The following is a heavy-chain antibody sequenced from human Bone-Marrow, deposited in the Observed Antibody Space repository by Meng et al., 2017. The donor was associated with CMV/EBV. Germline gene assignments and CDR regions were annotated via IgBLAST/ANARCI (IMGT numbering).Heavy chain of an antibody. J-gene: IGHJ4*02. Sequence: ASVKVSCKAFGYTFTSYDINWVRQATGQGLEWMGWMNPNSGNTGYAQKFQGRVTMTRNTSISTAYMELSSLRSEDTAVYYCARSKTRTRTALSDYWGQGTLVTVSS. CDR2: MNPNSGNT. CDR1: GYTFTSYD. CDR3: ARSKTRTRTALSDY. V-gene: IGHV1-8*01. D-gene: IGHD5-18*01.